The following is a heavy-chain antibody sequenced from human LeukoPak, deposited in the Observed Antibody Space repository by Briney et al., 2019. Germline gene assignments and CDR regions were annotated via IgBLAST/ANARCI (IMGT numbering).Heavy chain of an antibody. V-gene: IGHV5-51*01. CDR3: ARPRVAGEFGY. CDR2: IYPGDSDT. CDR1: GYSFSNYW. D-gene: IGHD6-19*01. J-gene: IGHJ4*02. Sequence: GESLKISCKGSGYSFSNYWIAWVRQMPGKGLEWMGIIYPGDSDTRCSPSFQGQVTISADKSTSIAYLQWSSLKASDTATYYCARPRVAGEFGYWGQGTLVTVSA.